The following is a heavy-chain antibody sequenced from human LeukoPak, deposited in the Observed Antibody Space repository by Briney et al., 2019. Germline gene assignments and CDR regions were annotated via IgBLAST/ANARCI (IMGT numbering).Heavy chain of an antibody. Sequence: GGSLRLSCAASRFTFSSYAMSWVRQAPGKGLEWVSAISGSGDSTYYADSVKGRFTISRDNSKNTVFLQMNSLRAEDTATYYCAKEHRGYSYVYSAGGSFDIWGQGTMVTVSS. D-gene: IGHD5-18*01. V-gene: IGHV3-23*01. J-gene: IGHJ3*02. CDR3: AKEHRGYSYVYSAGGSFDI. CDR1: RFTFSSYA. CDR2: ISGSGDST.